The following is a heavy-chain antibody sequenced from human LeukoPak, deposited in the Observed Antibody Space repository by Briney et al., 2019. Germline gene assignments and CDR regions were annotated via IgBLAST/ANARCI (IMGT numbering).Heavy chain of an antibody. J-gene: IGHJ5*02. CDR1: GGSISSYY. CDR2: IYYSGST. CDR3: ARHWVIAVAERDWFDP. D-gene: IGHD6-19*01. V-gene: IGHV4-59*08. Sequence: KPSETLSLTCTVSGGSISSYYWSWIRQPPGKGLEWIGYIYYSGSTNYNPSLKSRVTISVDTSKNQFSLKLSSVTAADTAVYYCARHWVIAVAERDWFDPWGQGTLVTVSS.